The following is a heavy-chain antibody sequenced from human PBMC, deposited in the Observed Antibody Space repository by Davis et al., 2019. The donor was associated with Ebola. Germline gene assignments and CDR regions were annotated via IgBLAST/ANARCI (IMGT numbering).Heavy chain of an antibody. CDR3: AKDERLQNETYYDFWSGYYKVYYYYYMDV. Sequence: GESLKISCTASGFTFGDYAMSWVRQAPGKGLEWVANIKQDGSEKYYVDSVKGRFTISRDNAKNSLYLQMNSLRAEDTAVYYCAKDERLQNETYYDFWSGYYKVYYYYYMDVWGKGTTVTVSS. CDR2: IKQDGSEK. D-gene: IGHD3-3*01. CDR1: GFTFGDYA. J-gene: IGHJ6*03. V-gene: IGHV3-7*01.